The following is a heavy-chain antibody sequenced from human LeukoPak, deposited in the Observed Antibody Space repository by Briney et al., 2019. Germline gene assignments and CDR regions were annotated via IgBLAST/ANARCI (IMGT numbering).Heavy chain of an antibody. D-gene: IGHD3-3*01. Sequence: GGSLRLSCAASGFTFSSYAMSWVRQAPGKGLEWVSAISGSGGSTYYADSVKGRFTISRDNSKNTLYLQMNSLRAEDTAVYYCAKMREIFGVVIYNWFDPWGQGTLVTVSS. J-gene: IGHJ5*02. CDR3: AKMREIFGVVIYNWFDP. V-gene: IGHV3-23*01. CDR1: GFTFSSYA. CDR2: ISGSGGST.